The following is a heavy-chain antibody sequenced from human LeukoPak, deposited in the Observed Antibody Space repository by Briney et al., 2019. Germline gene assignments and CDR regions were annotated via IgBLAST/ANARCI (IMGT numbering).Heavy chain of an antibody. CDR1: GFTFSTYW. CDR2: INADGRTT. V-gene: IGHV3-74*01. CDR3: ARVLCSGGYCYYFDY. Sequence: GGSLRLSCAASGFTFSTYWMHWVRQAQGKGLVWVSRINADGRTTNYADSVKGRFTISRDNAKKTLHLQMNSLKVEDAAVYYCARVLCSGGYCYYFDYWGQGTLVTVSS. D-gene: IGHD2-15*01. J-gene: IGHJ4*02.